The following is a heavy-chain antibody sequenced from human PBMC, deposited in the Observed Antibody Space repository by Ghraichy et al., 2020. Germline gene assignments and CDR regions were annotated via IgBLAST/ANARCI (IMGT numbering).Heavy chain of an antibody. Sequence: SETLSLTCAVYGGSFSGHYWSWIRQPPGKGLEWIGEINHSGSTNYNPSLKSRVTISVDTSKNQFSLKLSSVTAADTAVYYCARGTRGSYYGGVGYWGQGTLVTVSS. CDR2: INHSGST. V-gene: IGHV4-34*01. D-gene: IGHD1-26*01. J-gene: IGHJ4*02. CDR1: GGSFSGHY. CDR3: ARGTRGSYYGGVGY.